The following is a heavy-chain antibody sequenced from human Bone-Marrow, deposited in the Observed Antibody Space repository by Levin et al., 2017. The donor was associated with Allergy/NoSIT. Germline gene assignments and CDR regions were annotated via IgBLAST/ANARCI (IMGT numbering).Heavy chain of an antibody. V-gene: IGHV3-48*01. CDR1: GFTFSSCS. CDR2: ISRSSSTV. CDR3: AASDTSWFYFDH. Sequence: RTGGSLRLSCAASGFTFSSCSMHWVRQAPGKGLEWISYISRSSSTVFYGDSVRGRFIVSRDNADNLLYLQMDSLRGEDTATYYCAASDTSWFYFDHWGQGTLVTVSS. D-gene: IGHD2-2*01. J-gene: IGHJ4*02.